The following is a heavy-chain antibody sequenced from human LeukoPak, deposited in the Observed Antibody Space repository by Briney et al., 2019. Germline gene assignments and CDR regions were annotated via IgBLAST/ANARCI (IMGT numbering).Heavy chain of an antibody. CDR1: GYTFTGYY. D-gene: IGHD2-2*01. CDR2: IKPNSGGT. Sequence: VASVKVSCKASGYTFTGYYMHWVRQAPGQGLEWMGWIKPNSGGTNYAQKFQGRVSVTRDTSISTAYMELSRLRSDDTAVYYCARARGDIVVVPAAIWFDPWGQGTLVTVSS. V-gene: IGHV1-2*02. CDR3: ARARGDIVVVPAAIWFDP. J-gene: IGHJ5*02.